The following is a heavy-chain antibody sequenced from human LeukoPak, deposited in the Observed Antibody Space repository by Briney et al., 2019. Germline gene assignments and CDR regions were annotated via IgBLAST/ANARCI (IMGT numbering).Heavy chain of an antibody. Sequence: GESLKISCKGSGYSFTSYWIGWVRQMPGKGLEWMGIIYPGDSDTRYSPSFQGQVTISSDKSISTAYLQWSRLKASDTAMYYCARSRGVSINYYDSSGYLDYWGQGTLVTVSS. CDR2: IYPGDSDT. D-gene: IGHD3-22*01. CDR1: GYSFTSYW. J-gene: IGHJ4*02. CDR3: ARSRGVSINYYDSSGYLDY. V-gene: IGHV5-51*01.